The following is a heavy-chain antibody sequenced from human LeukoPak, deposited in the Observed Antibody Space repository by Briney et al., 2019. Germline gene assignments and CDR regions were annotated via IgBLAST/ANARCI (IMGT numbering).Heavy chain of an antibody. V-gene: IGHV4-39*07. CDR3: ARDQGYYDSSGPAARVMDV. Sequence: PSETLSLTCTVSGGSISSSSYYWGWIRQPPGKGLEWIGSIYYSGSTYYNPSLKSRVTISVDTSKNQFSLKLSSVTAADTAVYYCARDQGYYDSSGPAARVMDVWGKGTTVTVSS. J-gene: IGHJ6*03. CDR1: GGSISSSSYY. CDR2: IYYSGST. D-gene: IGHD3-22*01.